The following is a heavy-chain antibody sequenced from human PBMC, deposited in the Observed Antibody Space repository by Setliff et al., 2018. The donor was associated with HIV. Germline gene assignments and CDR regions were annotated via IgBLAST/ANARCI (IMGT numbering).Heavy chain of an antibody. CDR1: DPIGTYY. Sequence: PSETLSLTCTQESLRDPIGTYYWSWIRQPPGKGLEWIGYIDYSGSTNYNPSLKSRVSISVDTSKNQFSLKLSSVTAADTAVYYCARQSRWDEPFDIWGQGTMVTVSS. J-gene: IGHJ3*02. CDR2: IDYSGST. D-gene: IGHD6-13*01. V-gene: IGHV4-59*08. CDR3: ARQSRWDEPFDI.